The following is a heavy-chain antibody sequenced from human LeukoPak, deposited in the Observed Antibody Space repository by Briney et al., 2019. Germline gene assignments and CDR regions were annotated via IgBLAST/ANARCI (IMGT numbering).Heavy chain of an antibody. CDR3: ARTYYDILTGEGFDY. J-gene: IGHJ4*02. D-gene: IGHD3-9*01. CDR2: INYSGST. CDR1: GGSISSGGYS. V-gene: IGHV4-30-4*07. Sequence: SETLSLTCAVSGGSISSGGYSWSCNRQPPGKGLEWLVYINYSGSTYYNPSLKSRVTISVDTSKNQFSLKLSSVTAADTAVYYCARTYYDILTGEGFDYWGQGTLVTVSS.